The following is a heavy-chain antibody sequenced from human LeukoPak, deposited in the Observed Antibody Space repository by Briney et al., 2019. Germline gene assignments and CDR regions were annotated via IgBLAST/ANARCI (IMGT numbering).Heavy chain of an antibody. Sequence: GESLKISCKASGYSFSSDWIAWVRQMPGKGLEWMGIIFPIDSETTYSPSFQGQVTISADKSISTAYLQWSSPKASDTAMYYCTRGCSGGSCSRDAMDVWGQGTMVTVSS. V-gene: IGHV5-51*01. CDR2: IFPIDSET. D-gene: IGHD2-15*01. CDR1: GYSFSSDW. J-gene: IGHJ6*02. CDR3: TRGCSGGSCSRDAMDV.